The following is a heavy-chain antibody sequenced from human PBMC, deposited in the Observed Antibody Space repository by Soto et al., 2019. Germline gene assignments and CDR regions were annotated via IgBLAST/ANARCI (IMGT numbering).Heavy chain of an antibody. CDR1: GDSVSSNSAG. J-gene: IGHJ4*02. CDR3: ARGGARWPGYFDS. V-gene: IGHV6-1*01. D-gene: IGHD2-15*01. CDR2: TYYRSKWYY. Sequence: SQTLSLTCAITGDSVSSNSAGWSWVRQSPSRGLEWLGRTYYRSKWYYEYAVSVRGRITINPDTSKNQYSLKLRSVTAADTAVYYCARGGARWPGYFDSWGQGALVTVSS.